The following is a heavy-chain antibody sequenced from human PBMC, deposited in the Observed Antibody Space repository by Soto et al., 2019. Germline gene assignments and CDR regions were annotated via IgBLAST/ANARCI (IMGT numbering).Heavy chain of an antibody. CDR3: ARDLSSGYYFRGYFDY. J-gene: IGHJ4*02. V-gene: IGHV3-48*03. CDR1: GFTFSSYE. Sequence: EVQLVESGGGLVQPGRSLRLSCAASGFTFSSYEMNWVRQAPGKGLEWVSYISSSGSTIYYADSVKGRFTISRDNAKNSLYLQMNSLRAEDTAVYYCARDLSSGYYFRGYFDYWGQGTLVTVSS. D-gene: IGHD3-22*01. CDR2: ISSSGSTI.